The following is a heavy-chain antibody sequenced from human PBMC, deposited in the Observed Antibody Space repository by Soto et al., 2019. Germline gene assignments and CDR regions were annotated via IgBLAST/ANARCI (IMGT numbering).Heavy chain of an antibody. D-gene: IGHD3-16*01. CDR3: AKDWMGGAYYFDY. CDR1: GFTFSSYG. Sequence: QVQLVESGGGVVQPGRSLRLSCAASGFTFSSYGRHWVGQAPGTGLEWVAVISYDGSNKYYADSVKGRFTISRDNSKNTLYLQMNSLRAEDTAVYYCAKDWMGGAYYFDYWGQGTLVTVSS. CDR2: ISYDGSNK. V-gene: IGHV3-30*18. J-gene: IGHJ4*02.